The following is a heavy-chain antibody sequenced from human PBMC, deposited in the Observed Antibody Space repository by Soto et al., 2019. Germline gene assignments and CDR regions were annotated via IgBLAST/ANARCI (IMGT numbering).Heavy chain of an antibody. CDR1: GGSISSGGYY. CDR2: IYYSGST. CDR3: ARDSFATYYYGSGDYYYYMDV. J-gene: IGHJ6*03. Sequence: SETLSLTCTVSGGSISSGGYYWSWIRQHPGKGLEWIGYIYYSGSTYYNPSLKSRVTISVDTSKNQFSLKLSSVTAADTAVYYCARDSFATYYYGSGDYYYYMDVWGKGTTVTVSS. V-gene: IGHV4-31*03. D-gene: IGHD3-10*01.